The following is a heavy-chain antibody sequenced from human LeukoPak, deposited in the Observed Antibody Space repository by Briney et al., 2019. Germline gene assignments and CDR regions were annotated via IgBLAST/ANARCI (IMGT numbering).Heavy chain of an antibody. CDR1: GFTFSSYS. J-gene: IGHJ4*02. V-gene: IGHV3-21*01. D-gene: IGHD6-19*01. Sequence: GGSLTLSCAASGFTFSSYSMNWVRHAPGKGLEWVSFISSSNSSIFYADSVKRRFTISRDSAKNSLYLQMNSLRGEDTAVYYCARTPPGGWYGSLDYWGQGTLVTVSS. CDR2: ISSSNSSI. CDR3: ARTPPGGWYGSLDY.